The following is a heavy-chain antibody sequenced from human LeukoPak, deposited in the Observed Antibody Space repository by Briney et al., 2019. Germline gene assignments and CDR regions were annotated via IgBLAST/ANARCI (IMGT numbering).Heavy chain of an antibody. Sequence: GGSLRLSCAASGFTFSSYAMSWVRQAPGKGLEWVSAISGSGGSAYYADSVKGRFTISRDNSKNTLYLQMNSLRAEDTAVYYCAKDKKQLWSLFDYWAREPWSPSPQ. V-gene: IGHV3-23*01. CDR2: ISGSGGSA. CDR1: GFTFSSYA. D-gene: IGHD5-18*01. CDR3: AKDKKQLWSLFDY. J-gene: IGHJ4*02.